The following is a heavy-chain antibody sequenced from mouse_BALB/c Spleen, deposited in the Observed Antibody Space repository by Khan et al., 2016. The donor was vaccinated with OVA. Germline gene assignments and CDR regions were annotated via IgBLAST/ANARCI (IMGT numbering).Heavy chain of an antibody. J-gene: IGHJ3*01. Sequence: VQLQQSGAELARPGASVKMSCKTSGYTFSSYTIHWIKLRPGQGLEWIGYINPNNGYTNYNQKFKDKATLTADKSSTTVYMQLSSLTSDDSAMYNCVRDGAYYGNDGWFAYWGQGTLVTVSA. D-gene: IGHD2-14*01. CDR3: VRDGAYYGNDGWFAY. CDR1: GYTFSSYT. CDR2: INPNNGYT. V-gene: IGHV1-4*01.